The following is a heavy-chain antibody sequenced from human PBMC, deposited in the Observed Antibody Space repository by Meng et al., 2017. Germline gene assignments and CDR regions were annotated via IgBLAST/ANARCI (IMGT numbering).Heavy chain of an antibody. CDR3: HSGWYQAGDDY. D-gene: IGHD6-19*01. Sequence: VQVGASGVGGKKPGSLGKVFWKASGGTFSRYAIRWVRQAPGPGLEWMGGIIPIFGTANYAQKFQGRVTITADKSTSTAYMELSSLRSEDTAVYYCHSGWYQAGDDYWGQGTLVTASS. CDR2: IIPIFGTA. CDR1: GGTFSRYA. V-gene: IGHV1-69*06. J-gene: IGHJ4*02.